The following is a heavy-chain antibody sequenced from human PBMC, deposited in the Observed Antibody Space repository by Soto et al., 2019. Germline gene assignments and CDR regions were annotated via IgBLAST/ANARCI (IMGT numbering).Heavy chain of an antibody. Sequence: EVQLLESGGGLVEPGGSLRLSCAPSGFTFSSYAMSWVRQAPGKGPEWVSTVSGSGGSTYYADSVKGRFTISRDNSKNTLYLQMDSLRAEDTAVYYCPAGIYSYGMDVWGQGTTVTVSS. CDR3: PAGIYSYGMDV. CDR2: VSGSGGST. CDR1: GFTFSSYA. J-gene: IGHJ6*02. D-gene: IGHD6-13*01. V-gene: IGHV3-23*01.